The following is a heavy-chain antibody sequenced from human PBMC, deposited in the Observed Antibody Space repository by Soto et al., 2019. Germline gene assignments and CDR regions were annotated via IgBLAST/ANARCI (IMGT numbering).Heavy chain of an antibody. D-gene: IGHD2-21*01. CDR2: IYYSGST. V-gene: IGHV4-39*01. J-gene: IGHJ4*02. CDR1: GGSISSSSYY. CDR3: ARGNVVAIDY. Sequence: SETLSLTCTVSGGSISSSSYYWGWIRQPPGKGLEWIGSIYYSGSTYYDPSLKSRVTISVDTSKNQFSLKLSSVTAADTAVYYCARGNVVAIDYWGQGTLVTVSS.